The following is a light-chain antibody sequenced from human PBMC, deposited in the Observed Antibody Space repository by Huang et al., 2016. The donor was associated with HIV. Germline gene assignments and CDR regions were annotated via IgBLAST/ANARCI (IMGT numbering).Light chain of an antibody. Sequence: DVVMTQSPESLSVSPGERATINCRSSQSLLYCLNHKNYLAWIQQKPGLPPKVLIYWASKRESGVPDRFSGSGSGTDFTLTINNRQPEDVAHYYCQQYYKIPQTFGQGTTVEIK. CDR1: QSLLYCLNHKNY. V-gene: IGKV4-1*01. CDR2: WAS. J-gene: IGKJ1*01. CDR3: QQYYKIPQT.